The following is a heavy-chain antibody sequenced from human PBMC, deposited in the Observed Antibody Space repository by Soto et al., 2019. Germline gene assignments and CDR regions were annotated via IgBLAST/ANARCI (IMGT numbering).Heavy chain of an antibody. CDR2: ISSDGTEK. V-gene: IGHV3-30*04. Sequence: QVQLVESGGGVAQPGRSLRLFCAASGFTLSSYSLHWVRQSPGKGLEWVAAISSDGTEKHYADSVKGRFTISRDNSKNTLSLQLNSLRTEDTAVYYCARMFGFSYGPANRGMNGWGQGTTVTVSS. CDR3: ARMFGFSYGPANRGMNG. CDR1: GFTLSSYS. J-gene: IGHJ6*02. D-gene: IGHD5-18*01.